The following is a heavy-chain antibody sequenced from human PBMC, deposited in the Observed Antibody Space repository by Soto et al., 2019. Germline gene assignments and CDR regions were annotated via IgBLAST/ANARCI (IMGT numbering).Heavy chain of an antibody. CDR2: ISGSGDST. D-gene: IGHD5-12*01. CDR3: AKDSFINLRGYDSY. CDR1: GFTFSTYA. V-gene: IGHV3-23*01. Sequence: GSLRLSCAASGFTFSTYAMIWVRQAPGKGLEWVSAISGSGDSTYYADSVKGRSTISRDNSKNTLYLQMSSLRAEDTAIYYCAKDSFINLRGYDSYWGQGTLVTVSS. J-gene: IGHJ4*02.